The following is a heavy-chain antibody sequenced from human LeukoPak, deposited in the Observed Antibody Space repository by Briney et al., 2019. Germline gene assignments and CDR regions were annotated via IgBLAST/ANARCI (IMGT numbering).Heavy chain of an antibody. Sequence: SETLSLTCTVSGGSISSGSYYWSWIRQPAGKGLEWIGRIYTSGSTNYNPSLKSRVTISVDTSKNQFSLKLSSVTAADTAVYYCARDSVFWSGYYTLGYYCYGMDVWGQGTTVTVSS. J-gene: IGHJ6*02. D-gene: IGHD3-3*01. V-gene: IGHV4-61*02. CDR3: ARDSVFWSGYYTLGYYCYGMDV. CDR2: IYTSGST. CDR1: GGSISSGSYY.